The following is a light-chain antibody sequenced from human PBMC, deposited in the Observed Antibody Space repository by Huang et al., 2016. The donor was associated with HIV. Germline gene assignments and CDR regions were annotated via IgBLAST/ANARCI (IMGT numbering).Light chain of an antibody. V-gene: IGKV3-15*01. Sequence: EIVMTQSPATLSVSPGERVTLYCRASQSVATKLAWYQHKPGQAPRLLIDGASSRANGVPARFSGSGSGTDFTLTIGSLQSEDFAVYYCQQYNDWPRAFGQGTKVEIK. CDR1: QSVATK. CDR2: GAS. CDR3: QQYNDWPRA. J-gene: IGKJ1*01.